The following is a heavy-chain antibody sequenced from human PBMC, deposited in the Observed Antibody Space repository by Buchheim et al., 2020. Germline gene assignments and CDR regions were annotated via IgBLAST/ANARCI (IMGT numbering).Heavy chain of an antibody. V-gene: IGHV3-23*01. CDR3: AKDLQFIVGAPN. CDR2: ISGSGGST. J-gene: IGHJ4*02. D-gene: IGHD1-26*01. Sequence: EVQMLESGGGLVQPGGSLRLSCAASGFTFSTYAMTWDRQAPGKGLEWVSAISGSGGSTYYADSVKGRFTISRDNSKNTLYLQMNSLRAEDTAVYFCAKDLQFIVGAPNWGQGTL. CDR1: GFTFSTYA.